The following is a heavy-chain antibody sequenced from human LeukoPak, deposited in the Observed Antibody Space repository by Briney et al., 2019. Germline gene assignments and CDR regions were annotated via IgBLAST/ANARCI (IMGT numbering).Heavy chain of an antibody. CDR1: GYTLTELS. V-gene: IGHV1-24*01. Sequence: GASMKVSCKVSGYTLTELSMHWVRQAPGKGLEWMGGFDPEDGETIYAQKFQGRVTMTEDTSTDIAYMELSSLRSEDTAVYYCATEGTDYYDSSGPYYFDYWGQGTLVTVSS. CDR2: FDPEDGET. J-gene: IGHJ4*02. CDR3: ATEGTDYYDSSGPYYFDY. D-gene: IGHD3-22*01.